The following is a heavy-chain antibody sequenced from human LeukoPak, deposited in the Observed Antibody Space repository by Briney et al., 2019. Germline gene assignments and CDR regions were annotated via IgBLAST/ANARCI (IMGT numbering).Heavy chain of an antibody. J-gene: IGHJ4*02. V-gene: IGHV3-23*01. Sequence: GGTLRLSCVVSGFSFRNHGMSWVRQAPGKGLEWVSTIIDSGGSTYYADSVKGRFTISTDNSKNTLYLQMNSLRVEDTALYYCAKDLHGSGSDWGQGTLVTVSS. CDR2: IIDSGGST. CDR3: AKDLHGSGSD. D-gene: IGHD3-10*01. CDR1: GFSFRNHG.